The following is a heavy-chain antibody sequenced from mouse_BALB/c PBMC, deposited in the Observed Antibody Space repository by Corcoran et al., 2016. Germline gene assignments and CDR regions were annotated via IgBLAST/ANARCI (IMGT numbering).Heavy chain of an antibody. CDR1: GFDFSRYW. D-gene: IGHD1-1*01. V-gene: IGHV4-1*02. CDR2: IIQDSSTI. Sequence: EVKLLESGGGLVQPGVPLKLSCAASGFDFSRYWMSWFRQAPGKGLEWIGGIIQDSSTINYTPSLKDKVIISRDNAKNTLYLQMSKVRSEDTALYYCARLHYYGLFAYWGQGTLVTVSA. CDR3: ARLHYYGLFAY. J-gene: IGHJ3*01.